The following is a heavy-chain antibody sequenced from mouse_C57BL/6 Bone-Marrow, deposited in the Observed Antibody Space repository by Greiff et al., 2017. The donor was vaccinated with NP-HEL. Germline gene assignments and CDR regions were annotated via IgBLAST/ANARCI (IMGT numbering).Heavy chain of an antibody. CDR1: GFTFSDYY. J-gene: IGHJ4*01. V-gene: IGHV5-16*01. Sequence: EVMLVESEGGLVQPGSSMKLSCTASGFTFSDYYMAWVRQVPEKGLEWVANINYDGSSTYYLDSLKSRFIISRDNAKNILYLQMSSLKSEDTATYYCARKGVWRDYWGQGTSVTVSS. D-gene: IGHD2-10*02. CDR3: ARKGVWRDY. CDR2: INYDGSST.